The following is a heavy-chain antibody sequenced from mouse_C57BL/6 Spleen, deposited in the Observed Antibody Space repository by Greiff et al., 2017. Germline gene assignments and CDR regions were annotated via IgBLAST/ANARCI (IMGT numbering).Heavy chain of an antibody. CDR1: GYTFTDYY. D-gene: IGHD1-1*01. V-gene: IGHV1-26*01. CDR3: ARDYSSLDY. Sequence: EVQLQQSGPELVKPGASVKISCKASGYTFTDYYMNWVKQSHGKSLEWIGDINPNNGGTSYNQKFKGKATLTVDKSSSTAYMELRSLTSEDTAVYSCARDYSSLDYWGQGTTLTVAS. J-gene: IGHJ2*01. CDR2: INPNNGGT.